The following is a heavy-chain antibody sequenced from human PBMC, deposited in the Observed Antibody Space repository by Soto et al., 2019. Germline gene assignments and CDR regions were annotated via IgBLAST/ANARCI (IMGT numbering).Heavy chain of an antibody. V-gene: IGHV3-23*01. CDR3: ARDASTGYCSSTSCLSGMDV. CDR1: RFIFSNFA. CDR2: ISGSGGNT. D-gene: IGHD2-2*03. J-gene: IGHJ6*02. Sequence: GVLRLSCAASRFIFSNFAMSWVRQAPGKGLEWVSAISGSGGNTYYADSVKGRFTISRDNSKNTQYLQMNSLRAEDTAVYYCARDASTGYCSSTSCLSGMDVWGQGTTVTVSS.